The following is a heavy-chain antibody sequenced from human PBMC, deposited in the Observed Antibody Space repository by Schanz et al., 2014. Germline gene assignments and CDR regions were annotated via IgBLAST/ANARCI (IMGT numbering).Heavy chain of an antibody. D-gene: IGHD3-10*01. CDR1: GYTFTSYD. V-gene: IGHV1-8*01. Sequence: QVQLVQSGAEVKKPGASVKVSCKTFGYTFTSYDINWVRQAPGQGLEWMGWMNPHTGNTGYAQKFQGRVPMTRNTPTPTAYMELRSMTSEASAVYYCARGLGPMLRGAVHNWFDPWGQGTLVTVSS. J-gene: IGHJ5*02. CDR3: ARGLGPMLRGAVHNWFDP. CDR2: MNPHTGNT.